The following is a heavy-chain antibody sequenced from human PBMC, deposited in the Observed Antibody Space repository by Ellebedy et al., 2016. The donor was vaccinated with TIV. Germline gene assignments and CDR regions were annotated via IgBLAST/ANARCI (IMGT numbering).Heavy chain of an antibody. V-gene: IGHV4-59*01. CDR1: GASFSGYS. CDR3: ARGKPDGDSDY. CDR2: IHYSGTT. Sequence: MPSETLSLTCTVSGASFSGYSWSWIRKPPGKGLEWIGYIHYSGTTSYNPSLRSRLTISLDTSKKQFSLQVTSLTVADTAIYYCARGKPDGDSDYWGQGILVTVSS. J-gene: IGHJ4*02. D-gene: IGHD2-21*02.